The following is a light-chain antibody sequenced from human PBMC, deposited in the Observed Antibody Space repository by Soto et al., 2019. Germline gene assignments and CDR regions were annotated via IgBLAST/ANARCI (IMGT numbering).Light chain of an antibody. V-gene: IGKV3-20*01. CDR3: QQYGSSPTWT. CDR2: GAS. CDR1: QSVGSNY. Sequence: EIVLTQPPSTPSLARGGRARLYGRASQSVGSNYLAWYQQKPGQAPRLLIYGASTRATGIPDRFSGSGSGTDFTLTISRLEPEDSAVYYCQQYGSSPTWTFGQGTKVDIK. J-gene: IGKJ1*01.